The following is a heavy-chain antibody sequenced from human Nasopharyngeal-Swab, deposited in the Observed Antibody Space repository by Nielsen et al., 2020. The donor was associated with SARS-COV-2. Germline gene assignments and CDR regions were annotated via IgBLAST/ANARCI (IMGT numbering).Heavy chain of an antibody. D-gene: IGHD3-3*01. CDR3: ARGATIFGVVAYGMDV. J-gene: IGHJ6*02. CDR1: GGSISSSSYY. V-gene: IGHV4-31*03. CDR2: IYYSGST. Sequence: SETLSLTCTVSGGSISSSSYYWGWIRQPPGKGLEWIGYIYYSGSTYYNPSLKSRVTISVDTSKNQFSLKLSSVTAADTAVYYCARGATIFGVVAYGMDVWGQGTTVTVSS.